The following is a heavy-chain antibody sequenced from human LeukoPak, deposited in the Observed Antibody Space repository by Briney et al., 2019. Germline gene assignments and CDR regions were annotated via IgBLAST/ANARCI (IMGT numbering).Heavy chain of an antibody. D-gene: IGHD3-22*01. CDR1: GFTFSSYG. CDR3: AKDPEPEYYYDSSGYYPGDY. V-gene: IGHV3-23*01. Sequence: GGTLRLSCAASGFTFSSYGMSWVRQAPGKGLEWVSAISGSGGSTYYADSVKGRFTISRDNSKNTLYLQMNSLRAEDTAVYYCAKDPEPEYYYDSSGYYPGDYWGQGTLVTVSS. J-gene: IGHJ4*02. CDR2: ISGSGGST.